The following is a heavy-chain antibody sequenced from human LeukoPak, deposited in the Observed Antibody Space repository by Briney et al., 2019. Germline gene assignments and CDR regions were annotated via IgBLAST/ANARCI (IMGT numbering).Heavy chain of an antibody. CDR1: GFSFSDYD. D-gene: IGHD6-6*01. CDR2: LGTNGDA. Sequence: PGGSLRLSCVASGFSFSDYDMYWVRQAAGRGLEWVSALGTNGDAYYLGSVRGRFTISRENVKNSLYLQMNSLGVEDTAVYYCAREWRGIASHYNGMDVWGQGTTVTVSS. J-gene: IGHJ6*02. V-gene: IGHV3-13*01. CDR3: AREWRGIASHYNGMDV.